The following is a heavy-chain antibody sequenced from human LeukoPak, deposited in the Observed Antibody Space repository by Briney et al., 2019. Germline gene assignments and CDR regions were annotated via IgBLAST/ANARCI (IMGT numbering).Heavy chain of an antibody. J-gene: IGHJ4*02. CDR2: ISYDGHNT. Sequence: GGSLRLSCAASGFGFSSYAMHWVRQAPGKGLEWVAVISYDGHNTYYSDSVRGRFNIAGDNSKNTLYLQMNSLRGEDTAVYFCARDSPPEGMVATGFDCWGQGTLVTVSS. CDR1: GFGFSSYA. V-gene: IGHV3-30-3*01. D-gene: IGHD5-12*01. CDR3: ARDSPPEGMVATGFDC.